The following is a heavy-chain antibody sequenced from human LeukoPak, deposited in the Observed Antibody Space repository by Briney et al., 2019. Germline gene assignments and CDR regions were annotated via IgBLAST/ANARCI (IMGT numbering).Heavy chain of an antibody. D-gene: IGHD2-15*01. CDR2: IYYSGST. CDR3: ARPGGGTYHYYYYYYMDV. CDR1: GGSISSGDYY. V-gene: IGHV4-30-4*08. J-gene: IGHJ6*03. Sequence: SQTLSLTCTVSGGSISSGDYYWSWIRQPPGKGLEWIGYIYYSGSTYYNPSLKSRVTISVDTSKNQFSLKLSSVTAADTAVYYCARPGGGTYHYYYYYYMDVWGKGNTVTVSS.